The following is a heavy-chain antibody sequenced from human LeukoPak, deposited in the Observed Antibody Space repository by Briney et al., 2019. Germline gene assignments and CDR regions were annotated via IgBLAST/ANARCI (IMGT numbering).Heavy chain of an antibody. CDR3: AKDGLGGPSGILELYYFDY. Sequence: GGSLRLSCAASKFTVSSNYMSWVRQAPGKGLEWVSLIYSGGSTDYADSVKGRFTISRDNSKNTLYLQMNSLRAEDTAVYYCAKDGLGGPSGILELYYFDYWGQGTLVTVSS. V-gene: IGHV3-53*01. CDR1: KFTVSSNY. CDR2: IYSGGST. J-gene: IGHJ4*02. D-gene: IGHD3/OR15-3a*01.